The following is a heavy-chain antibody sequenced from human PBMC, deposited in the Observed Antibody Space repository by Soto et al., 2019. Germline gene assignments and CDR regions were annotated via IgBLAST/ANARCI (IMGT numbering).Heavy chain of an antibody. CDR3: AKHWGFWSGYYSDYYYYYGMDV. CDR2: ISGSGGST. CDR1: GFTFSSYA. D-gene: IGHD3-3*01. J-gene: IGHJ6*02. Sequence: PGGSLRLSCAASGFTFSSYAMSGVRQAPGKGLEWVSAISGSGGSTYYADSVKGRFTISRDNSKNTLYLQMNSLRAEDTAVYYRAKHWGFWSGYYSDYYYYYGMDVWGQGTTVTVSS. V-gene: IGHV3-23*01.